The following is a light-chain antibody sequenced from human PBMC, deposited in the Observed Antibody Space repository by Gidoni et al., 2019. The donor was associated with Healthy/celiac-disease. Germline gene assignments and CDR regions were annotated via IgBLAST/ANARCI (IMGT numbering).Light chain of an antibody. J-gene: IGKJ4*01. V-gene: IGKV3-11*01. CDR3: QQRSNWPPLT. Sequence: DIVLTQYPATLSLSPGESATLSCRASQSVSSYLAWYQQKPGQAPRLLIYDASNRATGIPARFSGSGSGTDFTLTISSLEPEDFAVYYCQQRSNWPPLTFGGGTKVEIK. CDR2: DAS. CDR1: QSVSSY.